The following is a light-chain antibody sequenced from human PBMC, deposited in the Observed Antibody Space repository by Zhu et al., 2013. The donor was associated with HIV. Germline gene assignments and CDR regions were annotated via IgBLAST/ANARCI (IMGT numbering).Light chain of an antibody. CDR1: SSDVGGYNH. CDR2: EVT. CDR3: SSYTSSSTYV. Sequence: QSALTQPASVSGSPGQSITISCTGTSSDVGGYNHVSWHQQHPGKAPKLMIYEVTNRPSGVSNRFSGSKSGNTASLTISGLQAEDEADYYCSSYTSSSTYVFGTGTKVTVL. J-gene: IGLJ1*01. V-gene: IGLV2-14*01.